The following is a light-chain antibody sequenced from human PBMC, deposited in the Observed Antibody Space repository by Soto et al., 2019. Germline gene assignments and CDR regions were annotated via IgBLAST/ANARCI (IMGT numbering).Light chain of an antibody. V-gene: IGKV4-1*01. CDR3: QKYYSIPRT. CDR2: WAS. CDR1: QSLLDSSNNKDY. Sequence: DIVMTQSPDSVAVSLGESATLNCNSNQSLLDSSNNKDYLTWYQQKPGQPPKLIIYWASTREFGVPDRFSGSGSGTDFTLTISSLQAEDVAVYYCQKYYSIPRTCGHGTTGDIK. J-gene: IGKJ1*01.